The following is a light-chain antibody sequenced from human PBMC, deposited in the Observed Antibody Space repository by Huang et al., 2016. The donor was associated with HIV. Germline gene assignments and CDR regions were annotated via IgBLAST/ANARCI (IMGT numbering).Light chain of an antibody. CDR1: QSVGGK. Sequence: ILLTQFPATLSVSPGQRVTLSCRASQSVGGKLAWYQQRPGQAPGLLIYGASSIVPTIPARFSGSGSGTEFTLTISSLQSEDFAVYYCQQYDTWPPLTFGGGTKV. CDR2: GAS. CDR3: QQYDTWPPLT. J-gene: IGKJ4*01. V-gene: IGKV3-15*01.